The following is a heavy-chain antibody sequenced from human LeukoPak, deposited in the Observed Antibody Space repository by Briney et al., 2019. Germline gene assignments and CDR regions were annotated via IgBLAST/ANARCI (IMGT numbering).Heavy chain of an antibody. CDR1: GYTFTSYG. D-gene: IGHD3-10*01. Sequence: ASVKVSCKASGYTFTSYGISWVRQAPGQGLEWMGWISAYNGNTNYAQKLQGRVTMTTNTSTSTAYMELRSLRSDDTAVYYCARHPRWFGESNFDYWGQGTLVTVSS. V-gene: IGHV1-18*04. CDR2: ISAYNGNT. CDR3: ARHPRWFGESNFDY. J-gene: IGHJ4*02.